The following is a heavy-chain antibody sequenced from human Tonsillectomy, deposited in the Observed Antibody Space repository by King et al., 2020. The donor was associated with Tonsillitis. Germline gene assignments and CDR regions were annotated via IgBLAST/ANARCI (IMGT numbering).Heavy chain of an antibody. CDR3: AKDTGRDYYYYYGLDV. CDR2: ISWNSGSI. Sequence: VQLVESGGGLVQPGRSLRLSCAASGFTFDDYAMHWVRQAPGKGLEWVSVISWNSGSIDYADSVNGRFTISRDNAKNSLYLQMNSLRAEDTALYYCAKDTGRDYYYYYGLDVWGQGTTVTVSS. V-gene: IGHV3-9*01. D-gene: IGHD3-10*01. J-gene: IGHJ6*02. CDR1: GFTFDDYA.